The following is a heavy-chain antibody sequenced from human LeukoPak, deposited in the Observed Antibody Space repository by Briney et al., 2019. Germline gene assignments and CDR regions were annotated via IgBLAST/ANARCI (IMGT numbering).Heavy chain of an antibody. D-gene: IGHD2-8*01. CDR1: GFTFSSYS. V-gene: IGHV3-48*01. CDR2: ISSSSSTI. Sequence: PGGSLRLSCAASGFTFSSYSMNWVRQAPGKGLEWVSYISSSSSTIYYADSVKGRFTISGDNAKNSLYLQMNSLRAEDTAVYYCARESCTNGVCYFKGVAKGNWFDPWGQGTLVTVSS. J-gene: IGHJ5*02. CDR3: ARESCTNGVCYFKGVAKGNWFDP.